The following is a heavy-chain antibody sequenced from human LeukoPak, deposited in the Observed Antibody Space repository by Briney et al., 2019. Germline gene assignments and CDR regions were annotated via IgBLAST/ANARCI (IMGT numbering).Heavy chain of an antibody. CDR3: ARDSSGWPSLDH. D-gene: IGHD6-19*01. V-gene: IGHV4-61*02. CDR1: GGSISSGSYY. CDR2: IYTSGST. Sequence: SQTLSLTCTVSGGSISSGSYYWSWIRQPAGKGLEWIGRIYTSGSTNYNPSLKSRITMSLDTSKNQFSLKLNSMTAADTAVYYCARDSSGWPSLDHWGQGTLVTVSS. J-gene: IGHJ4*02.